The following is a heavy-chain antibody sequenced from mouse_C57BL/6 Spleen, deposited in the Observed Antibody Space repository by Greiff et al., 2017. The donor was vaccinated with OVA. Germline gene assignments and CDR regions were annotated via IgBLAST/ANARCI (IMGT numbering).Heavy chain of an antibody. V-gene: IGHV1-52*01. D-gene: IGHD3-2*02. J-gene: IGHJ3*01. CDR1: GYTFTSYW. CDR2: IDPSDSET. CDR3: ARDSSGYFFAY. Sequence: QVQLQQPGAELVRPGSSVKLSCKASGYTFTSYWMHWVKQRPIQGLEWIGNIDPSDSETHYNQKFKDKATLTVDKSSSTAYMQLSSLTSEDSAVYYCARDSSGYFFAYWGQGTLVTVSA.